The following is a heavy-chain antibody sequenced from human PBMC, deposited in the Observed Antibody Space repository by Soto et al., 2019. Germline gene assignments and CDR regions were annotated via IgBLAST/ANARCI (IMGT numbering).Heavy chain of an antibody. V-gene: IGHV3-73*01. D-gene: IGHD5-18*01. CDR1: GFTFSGSA. CDR2: IRSKANSYAT. Sequence: EVQLVESGGGLVQPGGSLKLSCAASGFTFSGSAMHWVRQASGKGLEWVGRIRSKANSYATAYAASVKGRLTISRDDSKNRAYLQMNSLKTEDTAVYYCGSDTGMAYYGVDVWGQGTTVTVSS. J-gene: IGHJ6*02. CDR3: GSDTGMAYYGVDV.